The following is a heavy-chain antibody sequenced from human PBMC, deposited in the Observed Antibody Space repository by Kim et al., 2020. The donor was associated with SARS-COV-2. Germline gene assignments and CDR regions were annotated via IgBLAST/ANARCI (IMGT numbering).Heavy chain of an antibody. CDR3: ARARPPTVTTYRYYYYGMDV. J-gene: IGHJ6*02. V-gene: IGHV4-34*01. Sequence: SETLSLTCAVYGGSFSGYYWSWIRQPPGKGLEWIGEINHSGSTNYNPSLKSRVTISVDTSKNQFSLKLSSVTAADTAVYYCARARPPTVTTYRYYYYGMDVWGQGTTVTVSS. CDR1: GGSFSGYY. CDR2: INHSGST. D-gene: IGHD4-17*01.